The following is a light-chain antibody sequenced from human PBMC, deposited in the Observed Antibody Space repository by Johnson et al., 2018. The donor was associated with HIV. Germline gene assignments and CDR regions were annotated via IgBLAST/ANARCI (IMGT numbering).Light chain of an antibody. CDR1: SANIENNF. CDR3: GTWDSVHYV. Sequence: QPVLTQPPSVSAASGQRVDISCSGGSANIENNFVSWYQQFPGTAPKLLIFETNKRPSVIPDRFYGSKSGTSATLGITGLQTGDEADYYCGTWDSVHYVFGTGTKVTVL. CDR2: ETN. V-gene: IGLV1-51*02. J-gene: IGLJ1*01.